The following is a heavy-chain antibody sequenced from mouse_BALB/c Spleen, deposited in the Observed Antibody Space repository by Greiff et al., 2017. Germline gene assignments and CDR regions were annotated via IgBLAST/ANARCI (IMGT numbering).Heavy chain of an antibody. Sequence: EVKLVESGGGLVQPGGSLKLSCAASGFTFSSYGMSWVRQTPDKRLELVATINSNGGSTYYPDSVKGRFTISRDNAKNTLYLQMSSLKSEDTAMYYCARDHGGLLRLRAYWGQGTLVTVSA. D-gene: IGHD1-2*01. CDR2: INSNGGST. CDR3: ARDHGGLLRLRAY. CDR1: GFTFSSYG. J-gene: IGHJ3*01. V-gene: IGHV5-6-3*01.